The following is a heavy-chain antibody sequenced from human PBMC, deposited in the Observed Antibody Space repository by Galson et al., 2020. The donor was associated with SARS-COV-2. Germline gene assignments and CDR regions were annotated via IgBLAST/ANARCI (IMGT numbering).Heavy chain of an antibody. CDR1: GFTFSSYG. J-gene: IGHJ6*02. D-gene: IGHD3-9*01. CDR2: ISYDGSNK. Sequence: TGGSLRLSCAASGFTFSSYGMYWVRQAPGKGLEWVAVISYDGSNKYYADSVKGRFTISRYNSKNTLYLQMNSLRAEDTAVYYCAKDRLYYDILTGYLGPRYYYYYGMDVWGQGTTVTVSS. CDR3: AKDRLYYDILTGYLGPRYYYYYGMDV. V-gene: IGHV3-30*18.